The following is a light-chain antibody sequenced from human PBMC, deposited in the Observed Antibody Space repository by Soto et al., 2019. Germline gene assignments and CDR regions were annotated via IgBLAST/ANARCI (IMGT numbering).Light chain of an antibody. V-gene: IGKV1-39*01. J-gene: IGKJ1*01. Sequence: IEVTQSTSYLAASLGARVPITCRASQTIGTYVNWYRQKPGKAPKVLIYDASNLESGVPSRFSGFRSGTEFTLTISSLQPDDFATYYCQHYGGMWTFGQGSKVAIK. CDR2: DAS. CDR1: QTIGTY. CDR3: QHYGGMWT.